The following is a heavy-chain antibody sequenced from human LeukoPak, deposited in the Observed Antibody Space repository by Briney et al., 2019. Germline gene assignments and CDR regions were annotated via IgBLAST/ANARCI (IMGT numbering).Heavy chain of an antibody. J-gene: IGHJ4*02. D-gene: IGHD2-15*01. Sequence: GSLRLSCAASGFTFSSYAMSWVRQAPGKGLEWIGEINHSGSTNYNPSLKSRVTISVDTSKNQFSLKLSSVTAADTAVYYCARARMVVAAKYYFDYWGQGTLVTVSS. V-gene: IGHV4-34*01. CDR3: ARARMVVAAKYYFDY. CDR2: INHSGST. CDR1: GFTFSSYA.